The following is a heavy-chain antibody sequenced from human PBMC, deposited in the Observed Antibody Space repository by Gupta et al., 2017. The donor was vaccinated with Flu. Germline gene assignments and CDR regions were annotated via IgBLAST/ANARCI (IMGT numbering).Heavy chain of an antibody. Sequence: QVQLVQSGAEVKKPGASVKVSCKASGYTFTSYGINWVRQAPGQGLEWMGWISAYNGNTNDAQKFQGRVTMTTDTYTSTAYMEVRSLRSDDTAVYYCATMSSTSHDDYWGQGTLVTVSS. D-gene: IGHD2-2*01. J-gene: IGHJ4*02. CDR1: GYTFTSYG. CDR2: ISAYNGNT. CDR3: ATMSSTSHDDY. V-gene: IGHV1-18*01.